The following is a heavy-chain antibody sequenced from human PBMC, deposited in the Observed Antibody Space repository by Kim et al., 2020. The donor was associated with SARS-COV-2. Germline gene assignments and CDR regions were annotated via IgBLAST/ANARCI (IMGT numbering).Heavy chain of an antibody. CDR3: ARNARRYFGRVDAF. CDR1: GDSITSVGYY. J-gene: IGHJ3*01. D-gene: IGHD1-26*01. V-gene: IGHV4-31*03. Sequence: SETLSLTCTVSGDSITSVGYYWSWLRQYPGRGLEWIGYIFYSGSTSYKPSLKSRIAISLETSKNQFSLRLISVTAADTAIYYCARNARRYFGRVDAF. CDR2: IFYSGST.